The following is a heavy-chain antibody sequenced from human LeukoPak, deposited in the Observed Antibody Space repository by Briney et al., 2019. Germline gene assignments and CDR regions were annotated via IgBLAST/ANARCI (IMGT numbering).Heavy chain of an antibody. CDR2: ISAYNGNT. D-gene: IGHD2-15*01. Sequence: GASVKVSCKASGYTFTSYGISWVRQAPGQGLEWMGWISAYNGNTNYAQKLQGRVTMTTDTSTSTAYMELRSLRSDDTAVYYCARDTIGYCSGGSCYGDYWGQGILVTVSS. CDR1: GYTFTSYG. CDR3: ARDTIGYCSGGSCYGDY. J-gene: IGHJ4*02. V-gene: IGHV1-18*01.